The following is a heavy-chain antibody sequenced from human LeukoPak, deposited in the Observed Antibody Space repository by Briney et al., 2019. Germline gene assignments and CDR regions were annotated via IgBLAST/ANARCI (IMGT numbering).Heavy chain of an antibody. CDR1: GFTFNNYN. CDR3: ARDPYSGNYGNYYYYMDV. CDR2: ITSSGAYI. J-gene: IGHJ6*03. Sequence: GGSLRLSCAPSGFTFNNYNINWVRQAPGRALEWVSSITSSGAYIFYADSVKGRFTISRDNAKNSLYLQMNSLGPEDTAVYYCARDPYSGNYGNYYYYMDVWGKGTTVTISS. D-gene: IGHD1-26*01. V-gene: IGHV3-21*01.